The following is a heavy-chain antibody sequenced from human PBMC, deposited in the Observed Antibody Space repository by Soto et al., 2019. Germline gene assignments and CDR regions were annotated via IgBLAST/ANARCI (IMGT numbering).Heavy chain of an antibody. Sequence: LRLSCAASGFTFSDYYMSWIRQAPGKGLEWVSYISSSSSYTNYADSVKGRFTISRDNAKNSPYLQMNSLRAEDTAVYYCARAISGSYSAFDIWGQGTMVTVSS. D-gene: IGHD1-26*01. CDR1: GFTFSDYY. CDR3: ARAISGSYSAFDI. CDR2: ISSSSSYT. J-gene: IGHJ3*02. V-gene: IGHV3-11*06.